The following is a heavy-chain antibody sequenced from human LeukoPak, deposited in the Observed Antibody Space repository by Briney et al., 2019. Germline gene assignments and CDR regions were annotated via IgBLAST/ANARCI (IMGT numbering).Heavy chain of an antibody. CDR2: IYISGGT. CDR1: GGSISSGSYY. J-gene: IGHJ3*01. D-gene: IGHD3-22*01. Sequence: SETLSLTCTVSGGSISSGSYYWSWIRQPAGKGLEWIGRIYISGGTNYNPSLKSRVTISVDTSKNQFSLKLSSVTAADTAVYYCARDPAKGSNGYVTDAFDVWGQGTMVTVSS. V-gene: IGHV4-61*02. CDR3: ARDPAKGSNGYVTDAFDV.